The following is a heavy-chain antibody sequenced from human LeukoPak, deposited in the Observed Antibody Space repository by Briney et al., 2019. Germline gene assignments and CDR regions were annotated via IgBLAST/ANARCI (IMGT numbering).Heavy chain of an antibody. J-gene: IGHJ3*02. Sequence: GGSLRLSCVASGFTFSSYWMHWVRQDPRKGLVWVSRINGDGRNINYADSVRGRFTISRDNSKNTLYLQMNSLRAEDTAVYYCARDGGRVVGLDAFDIWGQGTMVTVSS. CDR3: ARDGGRVVGLDAFDI. D-gene: IGHD2-15*01. V-gene: IGHV3-74*01. CDR2: INGDGRNI. CDR1: GFTFSSYW.